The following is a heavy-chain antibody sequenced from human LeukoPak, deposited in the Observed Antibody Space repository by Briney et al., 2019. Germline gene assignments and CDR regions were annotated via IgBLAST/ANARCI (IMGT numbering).Heavy chain of an antibody. CDR3: ARDGDYYGSGNFDY. CDR1: GYTFTGYY. J-gene: IGHJ4*02. D-gene: IGHD3-10*01. V-gene: IGHV1-8*03. CDR2: MNPNSGNT. Sequence: VASVKVSCKASGYTFTGYYMHWVRQAPGQGLEWMGWMNPNSGNTGYAQKFQGRVTITRDTSISTAYMELSSLRSEDTAVYYCARDGDYYGSGNFDYWGQGTLVTVSS.